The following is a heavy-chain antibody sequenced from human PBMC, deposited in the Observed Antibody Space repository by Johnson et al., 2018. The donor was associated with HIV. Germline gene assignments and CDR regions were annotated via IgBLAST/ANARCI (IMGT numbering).Heavy chain of an antibody. CDR1: GFTFSSYA. Sequence: VQLVESGGGLVQPGGSLRLSCAASGFTFSSYAMSWVRQAPGKGLEWVSAISGSGGSTYYAESVKGRFTISRDNSKNTLYLQMNSLRAEDTAVYYCAKDQWSSSWTNDAFDIWGQGTMVTVSS. CDR2: ISGSGGST. CDR3: AKDQWSSSWTNDAFDI. J-gene: IGHJ3*02. D-gene: IGHD6-13*01. V-gene: IGHV3-23*04.